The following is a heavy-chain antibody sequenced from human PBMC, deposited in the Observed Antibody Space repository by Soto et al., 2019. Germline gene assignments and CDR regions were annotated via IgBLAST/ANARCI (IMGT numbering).Heavy chain of an antibody. V-gene: IGHV4-39*01. CDR3: ARQSRSGGVRDY. CDR2: IYYSGST. D-gene: IGHD3-10*01. Sequence: SETLSLTCTVSGGSISSSSYYWGWIRQPPGKGLEWIGSIYYSGSTYYNPSLKSRVTISVDTSKNQFSLKLSSVTAADTAVYYCARQSRSGGVRDYWGQGTLVTVSS. CDR1: GGSISSSSYY. J-gene: IGHJ4*02.